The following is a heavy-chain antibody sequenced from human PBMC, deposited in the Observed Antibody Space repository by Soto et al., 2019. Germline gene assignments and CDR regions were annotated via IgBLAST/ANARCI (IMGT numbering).Heavy chain of an antibody. D-gene: IGHD2-2*01. V-gene: IGHV3-21*01. CDR2: ISSSSSYI. J-gene: IGHJ6*02. CDR1: GFTFSSYS. CDR3: IAVVPAAHYYYYGMDV. Sequence: PGGSLRLSCAASGFTFSSYSMNWVRQAPGKGLEWVSSISSSSSYIYYADSVKGRFTISRDNAKNSLYLQMNSLRAEDTAVYYCIAVVPAAHYYYYGMDVWGQGTTVTVSS.